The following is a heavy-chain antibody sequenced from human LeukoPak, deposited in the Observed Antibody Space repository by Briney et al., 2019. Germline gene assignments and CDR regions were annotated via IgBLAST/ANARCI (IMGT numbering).Heavy chain of an antibody. CDR2: ISSSGTTI. CDR1: GFTFSIYE. D-gene: IGHD4-17*01. CDR3: ARIMTTVTTIDY. V-gene: IGHV3-48*03. Sequence: SGGSLRLSCAASGFTFSIYEMNWDRQAPGKGLEWLSYISSSGTTIKYADSAKGRFTISRDNAKNSLYLQVNSLRAEDTAVYYCARIMTTVTTIDYGGQGTLVTVSS. J-gene: IGHJ4*02.